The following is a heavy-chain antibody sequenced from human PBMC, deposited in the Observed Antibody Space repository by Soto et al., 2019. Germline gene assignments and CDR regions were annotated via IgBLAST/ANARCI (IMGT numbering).Heavy chain of an antibody. V-gene: IGHV4-39*01. Sequence: SETLSLTCTVSGGSISSSSYYWGWIRQPPGKGLEWIGSIYYSGSTYYNPSLKSRVTISVDTSKNQFSLKLSSVTAADTAVYYCARHLWRRYSVVAASYAFDIWGQGTMVTV. D-gene: IGHD2-15*01. CDR1: GGSISSSSYY. CDR3: ARHLWRRYSVVAASYAFDI. J-gene: IGHJ3*02. CDR2: IYYSGST.